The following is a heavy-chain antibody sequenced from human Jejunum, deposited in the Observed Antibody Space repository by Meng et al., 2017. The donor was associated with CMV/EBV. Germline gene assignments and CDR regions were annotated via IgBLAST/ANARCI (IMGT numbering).Heavy chain of an antibody. Sequence: LSLPCVASGGYLIGTNWWNWVRQPPGRGLEWIGEIFHSGTTNYNPSLKSRVTISIDNSKNQFSLKLTSVTAADTAVYFCGDPPAGYWGQGVLVTVSS. CDR3: GDPPAGY. CDR1: GGYLIGTNW. CDR2: IFHSGTT. D-gene: IGHD2-21*02. V-gene: IGHV4-4*01. J-gene: IGHJ4*02.